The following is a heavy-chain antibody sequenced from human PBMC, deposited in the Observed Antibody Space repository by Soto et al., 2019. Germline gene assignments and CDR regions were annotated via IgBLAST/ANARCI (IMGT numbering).Heavy chain of an antibody. CDR1: GFSLNTREVG. J-gene: IGHJ3*02. CDR3: THRHDLGGFDI. CDR2: VNWNDDE. Sequence: SGPTLVNPTQTLTLTCTFSGFSLNTREVGVGWIRQPPGKALEWLALVNWNDDESYSPSLKDRLTITKDTSRRHVVLTMTNVDPVYTATYYCTHRHDLGGFDIWGQGTTVTVSS. V-gene: IGHV2-5*01. D-gene: IGHD2-15*01.